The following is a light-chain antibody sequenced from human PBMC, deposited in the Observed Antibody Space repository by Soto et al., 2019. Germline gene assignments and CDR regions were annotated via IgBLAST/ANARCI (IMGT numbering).Light chain of an antibody. CDR1: QSVSSY. V-gene: IGKV3-11*01. CDR3: QQRSNWPRFT. J-gene: IGKJ3*01. Sequence: EIVLTQSPATLSLSPGERATLSCRASQSVSSYLAWYQQKPGQAPRLLIYDASNRATGIPARFSGSGSGTDFTLTIRSLEPEDFAGYYCQQRSNWPRFTFGPGTKVDIK. CDR2: DAS.